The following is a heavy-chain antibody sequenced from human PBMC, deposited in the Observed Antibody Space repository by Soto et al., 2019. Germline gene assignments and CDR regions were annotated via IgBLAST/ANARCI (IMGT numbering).Heavy chain of an antibody. CDR3: AKDPRFYGMDV. CDR2: FYYTGST. V-gene: IGHV4-61*01. J-gene: IGHJ6*02. CDR1: GGSVSSGSYY. Sequence: PSETLSLTCTVSGGSVSSGSYYWSWIRQPPGKGLEWIGYFYYTGSTKTNPSLKSRVSTSVDASKNQMSLKLNSVTAADTAVYNCAKDPRFYGMDVWGQGTTVTVSS.